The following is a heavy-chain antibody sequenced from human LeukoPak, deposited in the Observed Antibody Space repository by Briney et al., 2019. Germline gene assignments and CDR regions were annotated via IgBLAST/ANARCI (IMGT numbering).Heavy chain of an antibody. J-gene: IGHJ4*02. CDR3: ARHERLDYYDSSGYYFDY. CDR1: GSIFTSYW. CDR2: IYPGDSDT. D-gene: IGHD3-22*01. Sequence: GASLQISCKGSGSIFTSYWIGWVRQLPGKGLEWMGIIYPGDSDTRYSPSFRGQVTISADKSISTAYLQWSSLKASDTAMYYCARHERLDYYDSSGYYFDYWGQGTLVTVSS. V-gene: IGHV5-51*01.